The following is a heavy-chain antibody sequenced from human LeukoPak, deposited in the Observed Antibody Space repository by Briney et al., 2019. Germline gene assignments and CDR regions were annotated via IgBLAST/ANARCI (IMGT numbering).Heavy chain of an antibody. CDR2: ISGSGGST. V-gene: IGHV3-23*01. CDR1: GFTFSSYA. CDR3: AKDYYGSGSYYNIIDY. Sequence: GGSLRLSCAASGFTFSSYAMNWVRQAPGKGLEWVSAISGSGGSTYYADSVKGRFTISRDNSKNTLYLQMNSLRAEEMAVYYCAKDYYGSGSYYNIIDYWGQGTLVTVSS. D-gene: IGHD3-10*01. J-gene: IGHJ4*02.